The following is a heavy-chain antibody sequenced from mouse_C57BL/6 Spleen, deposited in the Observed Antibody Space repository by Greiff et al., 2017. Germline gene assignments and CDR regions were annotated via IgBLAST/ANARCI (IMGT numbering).Heavy chain of an antibody. Sequence: VQLQQSGPELVKPGASVKISCKASGYAFSSSWMNWVKQRPGKGLEWIGRIYPGDGDTNYNGKFKGKATLTADKSSSTAYMQLSSLTSEDSAVYFCARVNRIDYCNCGGFAYWGQGTLVTVSA. CDR3: ARVNRIDYCNCGGFAY. CDR1: GYAFSSSW. V-gene: IGHV1-82*01. CDR2: IYPGDGDT. J-gene: IGHJ3*01. D-gene: IGHD2-1*01.